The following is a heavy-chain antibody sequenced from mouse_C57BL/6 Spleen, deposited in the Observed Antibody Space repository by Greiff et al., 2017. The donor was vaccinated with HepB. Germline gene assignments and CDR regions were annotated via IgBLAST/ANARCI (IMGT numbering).Heavy chain of an antibody. V-gene: IGHV1-81*01. D-gene: IGHD1-1*01. CDR3: ARTYYYGSSPYWYFDV. Sequence: QVQLQQSGAELARPGASVKLSCKASGYTFTSYGISWVEQRTGQGLEWIGEIYPRSGNTYYNEKCKGKATLTADKSSSTAYMELRSLTSEDSAVYFCARTYYYGSSPYWYFDVWGTGTTVTVSS. J-gene: IGHJ1*03. CDR2: IYPRSGNT. CDR1: GYTFTSYG.